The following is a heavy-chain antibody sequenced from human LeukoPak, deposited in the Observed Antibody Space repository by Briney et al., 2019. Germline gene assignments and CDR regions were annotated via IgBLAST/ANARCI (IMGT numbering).Heavy chain of an antibody. V-gene: IGHV1-46*01. CDR3: AKDSGYDSSGYYPEVFDY. CDR1: GYTFTNNF. J-gene: IGHJ4*02. D-gene: IGHD3-22*01. CDR2: INPSGDNT. Sequence: ASVKVSCKASGYTFTNNFMHWVRQAPGQGLEWMGIINPSGDNTWYAQKFQGRFTISRDNSKNTLYLQMNSLRAEDTAVYYCAKDSGYDSSGYYPEVFDYWGQGTLVTVSS.